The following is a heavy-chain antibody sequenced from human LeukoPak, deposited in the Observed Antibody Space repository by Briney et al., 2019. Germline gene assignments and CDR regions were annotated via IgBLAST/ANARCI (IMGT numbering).Heavy chain of an antibody. J-gene: IGHJ4*02. CDR1: GGSISSYY. V-gene: IGHV4-59*08. Sequence: SETLSLTCTVSGGSISSYYWSWIQQPPGKGLEWIGYIYYSGSTNYNPSLKSRVTISVDTSKNQFSLKLSSVTAADTAVYYCARLGILYSSGWYRGSDTFDYWGQGTLVTVSS. D-gene: IGHD6-19*01. CDR3: ARLGILYSSGWYRGSDTFDY. CDR2: IYYSGST.